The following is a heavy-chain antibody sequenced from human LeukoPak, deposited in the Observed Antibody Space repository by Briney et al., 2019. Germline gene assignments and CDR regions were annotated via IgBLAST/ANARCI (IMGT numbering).Heavy chain of an antibody. V-gene: IGHV4-34*01. D-gene: IGHD3-22*01. CDR3: ARAYSGERERVRRDYYDSSTFDY. CDR1: GGSSSGYF. Sequence: PSETLSLTCAVYGGSSSGYFWSRIRPPPGKGLEWIGEINQRGSTKYTPPLQSRVTIPVDTSKNQFSLKLSTVTAADTAVYYYARAYSGERERVRRDYYDSSTFDYWGQGTLVTVSS. J-gene: IGHJ4*02. CDR2: INQRGST.